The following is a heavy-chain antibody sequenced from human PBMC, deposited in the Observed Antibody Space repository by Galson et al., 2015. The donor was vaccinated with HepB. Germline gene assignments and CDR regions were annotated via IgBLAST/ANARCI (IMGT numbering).Heavy chain of an antibody. CDR2: LNGDGSST. J-gene: IGHJ4*02. Sequence: SLRLSCAASGFTFSRFWMHWVRQAPGKGLVWVSRLNGDGSSTNYADSVKGRFTISRDNAKNTLYLQMNGLRAEDTAVYYCARPYCTGGDCYKDYFDDWGQGTLVTVPS. CDR1: GFTFSRFW. CDR3: ARPYCTGGDCYKDYFDD. D-gene: IGHD2-8*02. V-gene: IGHV3-74*01.